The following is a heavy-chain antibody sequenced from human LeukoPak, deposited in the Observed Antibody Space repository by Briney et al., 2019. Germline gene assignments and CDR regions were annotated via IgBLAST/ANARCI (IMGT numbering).Heavy chain of an antibody. J-gene: IGHJ4*02. CDR2: ITGTGGTT. D-gene: IGHD2-21*02. CDR3: AKQNPPIVVVTLSDY. CDR1: GFTFSSYA. Sequence: QPGGSLRLSCAASGFTFSSYAMSWVRQAPGKGLEWVSTITGTGGTTYYADSVKGRFTISRDNSKNTLYMQMNSLGAEDTAVYYCAKQNPPIVVVTLSDYWGQGTLVTVSS. V-gene: IGHV3-23*01.